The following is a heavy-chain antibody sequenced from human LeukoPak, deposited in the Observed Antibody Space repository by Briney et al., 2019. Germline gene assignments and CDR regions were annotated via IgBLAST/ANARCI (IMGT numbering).Heavy chain of an antibody. CDR3: VASGGYSGYGAVFDP. D-gene: IGHD5-12*01. Sequence: SETLSLTCTVSGGSISSGIYYWTWIRQPAGKGLEWIGRMYSIGSTNYNPSLRSRVTISADTSKNQFSLKLSSVTAADTAVYYCVASGGYSGYGAVFDPWGQGTLVTVSS. CDR1: GGSISSGIYY. CDR2: MYSIGST. J-gene: IGHJ5*02. V-gene: IGHV4-61*02.